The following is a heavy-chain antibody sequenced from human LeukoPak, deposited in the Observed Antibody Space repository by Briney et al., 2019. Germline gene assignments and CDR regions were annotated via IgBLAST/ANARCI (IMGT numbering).Heavy chain of an antibody. CDR1: GFTFSSYW. CDR3: ARGRGATIGGY. V-gene: IGHV3-74*01. Sequence: GGSLRLSCAGSGFTFSSYWMHWVRQAPGKGPVWVSRINSDGSSISYADSVKGRFTMSRDNAKNTLHLQMNSLRAEDTAVYYCARGRGATIGGYWGQGTLVTVSS. CDR2: INSDGSSI. D-gene: IGHD5-12*01. J-gene: IGHJ4*02.